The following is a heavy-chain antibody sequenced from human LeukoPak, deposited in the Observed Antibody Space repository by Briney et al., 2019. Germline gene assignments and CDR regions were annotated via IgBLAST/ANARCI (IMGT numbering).Heavy chain of an antibody. V-gene: IGHV1-24*01. CDR3: ATVRMVRGTVGWLRYDFDY. J-gene: IGHJ4*02. D-gene: IGHD3-10*01. CDR2: FDPEDGET. Sequence: GASVKVSCKVSGYTLTELSMHWVRQAPGKGLEWVGGFDPEDGETIYAQKFQGRVTMTEDTSTDTAYMELSSLRSEDTAVYYCATVRMVRGTVGWLRYDFDYWGQGTLVTVSS. CDR1: GYTLTELS.